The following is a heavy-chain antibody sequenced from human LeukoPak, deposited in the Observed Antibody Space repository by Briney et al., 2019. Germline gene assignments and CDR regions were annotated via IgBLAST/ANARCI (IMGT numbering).Heavy chain of an antibody. J-gene: IGHJ5*02. Sequence: SETLSLTCIVSGDSISNGTYYWNWIRQPAGKGLEWIGRIHVTGRTDYNPSLKSRVTVSLDTAKNQYSLQLSSVSAADTAIYYCARGHTGQNWFDPWGQGTLVTVSS. CDR2: IHVTGRT. V-gene: IGHV4-61*02. CDR1: GDSISNGTYY. D-gene: IGHD2-8*02. CDR3: ARGHTGQNWFDP.